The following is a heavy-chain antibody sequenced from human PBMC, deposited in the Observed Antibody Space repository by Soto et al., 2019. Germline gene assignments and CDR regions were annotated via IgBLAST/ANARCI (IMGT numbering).Heavy chain of an antibody. CDR2: ISYDGSNK. CDR1: GFTFERYW. J-gene: IGHJ4*02. V-gene: IGHV3-30*03. Sequence: HPGGSLRLSCVGSGFTFERYWMSWVRQAPGKGLEWVAVISYDGSNKYYADSVKGRFTISRDNSKTTLYLQMNSLRAEDTAVYYCATEPTGYTSPLDYWGQAVLVTVSS. D-gene: IGHD6-19*01. CDR3: ATEPTGYTSPLDY.